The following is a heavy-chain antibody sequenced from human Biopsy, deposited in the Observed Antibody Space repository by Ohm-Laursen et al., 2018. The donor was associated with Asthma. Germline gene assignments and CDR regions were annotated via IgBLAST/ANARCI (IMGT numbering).Heavy chain of an antibody. CDR1: GFMFSDYV. D-gene: IGHD6-13*01. Sequence: SLRLSCTASGFMFSDYVFHWVRQAPGKGLEWVAIISYDGTNTYYADSVKGRFTISRDNSKNTLYLQMNSLRGADTALYYCVKDIRLQLWGFDSWGQGTLVTVSS. J-gene: IGHJ4*02. V-gene: IGHV3-30-3*01. CDR3: VKDIRLQLWGFDS. CDR2: ISYDGTNT.